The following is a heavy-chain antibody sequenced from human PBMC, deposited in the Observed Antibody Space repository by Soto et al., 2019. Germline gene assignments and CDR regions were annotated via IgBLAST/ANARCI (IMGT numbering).Heavy chain of an antibody. Sequence: QVQLVQSGAEVKKPESSVKVSCKAPGGTFRTYAISWVRQAPGQGLEWMGGIIPMFGTANYAQRFQDRVTITADESTNTVYMALSSLRSEDTAVYFSASGIQLWLRRINNGYSGWGQGTLVTVSS. CDR2: IIPMFGTA. J-gene: IGHJ4*02. CDR1: GGTFRTYA. D-gene: IGHD5-18*01. CDR3: ASGIQLWLRRINNGYSG. V-gene: IGHV1-69*12.